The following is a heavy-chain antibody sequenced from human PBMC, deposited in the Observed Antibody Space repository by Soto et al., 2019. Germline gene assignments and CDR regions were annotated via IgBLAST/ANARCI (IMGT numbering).Heavy chain of an antibody. CDR2: IIRISETT. V-gene: IGHV1-69*01. CDR1: GGTFSSYA. Sequence: QVQLVQSGAEGKKPGSSVKVSCKASGGTFSSYAISWVRQTPGQGLEWMGGIIRISETTNYAQKFQGRVTITVDESKSTASMELSSLRSEDTDVYYCARSQGSSTSLDIYYYYYYGMDVWGQGTTVTVSS. J-gene: IGHJ6*02. D-gene: IGHD2-2*01. CDR3: ARSQGSSTSLDIYYYYYYGMDV.